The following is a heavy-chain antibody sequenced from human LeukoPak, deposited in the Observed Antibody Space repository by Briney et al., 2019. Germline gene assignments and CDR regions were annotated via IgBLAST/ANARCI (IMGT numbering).Heavy chain of an antibody. CDR2: IKQDGSEK. CDR1: GFTFSSYW. J-gene: IGHJ4*02. Sequence: GGSLRLSCAASGFTFSSYWMSWVRQAPGKGLEWVANIKQDGSEKYYVDSVKGRFTISRDNAKNSLYLQMNSLRAEDTAVYYCARGPRSVVPAAIRYWGQGTLVTVSS. V-gene: IGHV3-7*01. CDR3: ARGPRSVVPAAIRY. D-gene: IGHD2-2*02.